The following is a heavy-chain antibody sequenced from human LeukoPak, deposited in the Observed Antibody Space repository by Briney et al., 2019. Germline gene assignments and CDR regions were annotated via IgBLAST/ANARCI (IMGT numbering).Heavy chain of an antibody. V-gene: IGHV4-34*01. CDR3: ARHPNQLPGLHYYYMDV. D-gene: IGHD2-2*01. CDR1: GGSFSGYY. J-gene: IGHJ6*03. CDR2: INHSGST. Sequence: PSETLSLTCAVYGGSFSGYYWSWIRQPPGKGLEWIGEINHSGSTNYNPSLKSRVTISVDTSKNQFSLKLSSVTAADTAVYYCARHPNQLPGLHYYYMDVWGKGTTVTVSS.